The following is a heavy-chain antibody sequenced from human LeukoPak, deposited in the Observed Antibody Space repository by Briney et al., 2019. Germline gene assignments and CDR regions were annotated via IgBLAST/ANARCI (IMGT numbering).Heavy chain of an antibody. D-gene: IGHD3-3*01. V-gene: IGHV3-20*04. CDR1: GFTFDDSG. Sequence: GGCLRLSCAASGFTFDDSGMNWVRQAPGKGLEWVSGINWNGGSTGYADSVKGRFTISRDNAKNTLYLQMNSLRAEDTAVYYCARTPYYDFWSGYSAYFDYWGQGTLVTVSS. CDR2: INWNGGST. J-gene: IGHJ4*02. CDR3: ARTPYYDFWSGYSAYFDY.